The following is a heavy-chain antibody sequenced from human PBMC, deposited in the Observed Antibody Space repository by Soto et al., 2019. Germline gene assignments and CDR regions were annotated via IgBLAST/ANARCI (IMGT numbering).Heavy chain of an antibody. CDR3: ARGYYGSWDY. CDR1: GFTFSDHY. V-gene: IGHV3-72*01. D-gene: IGHD3-10*01. CDR2: TRNKANSYTT. J-gene: IGHJ4*02. Sequence: EVQLVESGGGLVQPGGSLRLSCAASGFTFSDHYMDWVRQAPGKGLEWVGRTRNKANSYTTEYAASVKGRFTISRDDSKSSLYLQMNSLKTEDTAVYYCARGYYGSWDYWGQGTLVTVSS.